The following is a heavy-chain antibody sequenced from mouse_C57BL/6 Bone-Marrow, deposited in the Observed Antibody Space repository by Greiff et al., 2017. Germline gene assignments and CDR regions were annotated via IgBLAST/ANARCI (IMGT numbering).Heavy chain of an antibody. D-gene: IGHD2-5*01. CDR1: GYTFTAYS. CDR3: GSEWGSNPCAY. CDR2: FHPYNGGT. J-gene: IGHJ3*01. V-gene: IGHV1-26*01. Sequence: EVQLQQSGPELVKPGASVKISCKASGYTFTAYSMNWVKQSHGKSLEWIGTFHPYNGGTNYNQKFKGKATLTVDKSSSTAYMELRSLTSEDSAVYYCGSEWGSNPCAYWGQGTLLTVSA.